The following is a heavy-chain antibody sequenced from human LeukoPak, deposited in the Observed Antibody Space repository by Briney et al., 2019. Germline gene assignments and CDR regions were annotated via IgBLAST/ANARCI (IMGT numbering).Heavy chain of an antibody. CDR1: GFTFSSYA. V-gene: IGHV3-23*01. CDR2: ISGSGGST. Sequence: GSLRLSCAASGFTFSSYAMSWVRQAPGKGLEWVSAISGSGGSTYYADSVKGRFTISRDNSKNTLYLQMNSLRAEDTAVYYCAKDDLRYSSSWYFDYWGQGTLVTVSS. D-gene: IGHD6-13*01. CDR3: AKDDLRYSSSWYFDY. J-gene: IGHJ4*02.